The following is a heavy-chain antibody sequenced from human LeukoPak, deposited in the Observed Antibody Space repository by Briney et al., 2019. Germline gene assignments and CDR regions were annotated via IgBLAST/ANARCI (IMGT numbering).Heavy chain of an antibody. D-gene: IGHD3-9*01. Sequence: SETLSLTCTVSGGSISSSSYYWGWIRQPPGKGLEWIGSIYYSGSTYYNPSLKSRVTISVDTSKNQFSLKLSSVTAADTAVYYCARGGRYFDWLLPYYFDYWGQGTLVTVSS. CDR2: IYYSGST. J-gene: IGHJ4*02. V-gene: IGHV4-39*07. CDR1: GGSISSSSYY. CDR3: ARGGRYFDWLLPYYFDY.